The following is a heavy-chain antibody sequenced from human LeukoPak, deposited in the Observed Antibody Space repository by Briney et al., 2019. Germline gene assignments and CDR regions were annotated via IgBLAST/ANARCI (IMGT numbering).Heavy chain of an antibody. V-gene: IGHV4-34*01. D-gene: IGHD2-2*01. CDR3: ARVSTCFEAHNYYYMDV. Sequence: PSETLSLTCAVYGGSFSGYFWNWIRQSPGKGLEWIGEINHSGSTNYNPSLKSRVTISVDTSKNQFSLKLSSVTAADTAVYYCARVSTCFEAHNYYYMDVWGKGTTVTVSS. CDR2: INHSGST. CDR1: GGSFSGYF. J-gene: IGHJ6*03.